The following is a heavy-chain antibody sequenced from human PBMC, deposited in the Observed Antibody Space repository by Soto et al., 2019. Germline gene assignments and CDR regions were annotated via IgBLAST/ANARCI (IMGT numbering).Heavy chain of an antibody. V-gene: IGHV3-30*18. CDR3: AKQEEDYGEYFPH. D-gene: IGHD4-17*01. J-gene: IGHJ1*01. Sequence: GGSLRLSCAASGFTFSSYGMHWVRQAPGKGLEWVAVISYDGSNKYYADSVKGRFTISRDNSKNTLYLQMNSLRAEDTAVYYCAKQEEDYGEYFPHWGQGTLVTVSS. CDR2: ISYDGSNK. CDR1: GFTFSSYG.